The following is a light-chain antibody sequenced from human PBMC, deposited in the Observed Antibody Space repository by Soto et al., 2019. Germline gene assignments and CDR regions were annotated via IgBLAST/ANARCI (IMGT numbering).Light chain of an antibody. Sequence: EIIMTQSPVTLSVSPGERATLSCRASQSVSSNLAWYQQKPGQAPRLLIYDASNRATGIPDRFSGSGSGTDFTLTISRLEPEDFAVYYCQQFSSYPLTFGGGTKVDIK. CDR2: DAS. CDR1: QSVSSN. CDR3: QQFSSYPLT. J-gene: IGKJ4*01. V-gene: IGKV3-11*01.